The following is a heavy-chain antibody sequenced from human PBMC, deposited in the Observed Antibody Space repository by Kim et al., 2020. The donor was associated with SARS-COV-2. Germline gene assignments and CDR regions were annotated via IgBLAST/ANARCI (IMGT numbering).Heavy chain of an antibody. CDR1: GGSFSGYY. V-gene: IGHV4-34*01. CDR3: ARRLSNTSGWGSHYCDL. CDR2: INHSGRT. Sequence: SETLSLTCAVYGGSFSGYYWSGIRQPPGKGLEWIGEINHSGRTNYNPSLKSRVTISVDTSKNQFSLKRTSVTAADTVVYYCARRLSNTSGWGSHYCDLWGQKILITVST. D-gene: IGHD3-10*01. J-gene: IGHJ4*02.